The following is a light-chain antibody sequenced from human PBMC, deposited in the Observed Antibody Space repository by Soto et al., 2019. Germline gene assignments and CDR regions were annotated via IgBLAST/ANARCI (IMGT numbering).Light chain of an antibody. J-gene: IGKJ4*01. CDR2: DAS. V-gene: IGKV3-11*01. Sequence: ETVLTQSPATLSLSPGERATLSCRASQSVRSYLAWYQQKPGQAPRLLIYDASNRATGIPARFSGSGSGTDFTLTISSLEPEDFAVYYCQQRSNWPLTFGGGTKVEI. CDR1: QSVRSY. CDR3: QQRSNWPLT.